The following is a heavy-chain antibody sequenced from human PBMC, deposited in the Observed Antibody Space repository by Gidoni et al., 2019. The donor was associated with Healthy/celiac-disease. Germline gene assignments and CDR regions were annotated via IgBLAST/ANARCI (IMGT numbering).Heavy chain of an antibody. Sequence: EVQLVASGGGLVQPGRSLRLSCAASVFTFDDYAMHWVRQAPGKGVEWVSGISWNSGSIGYADSVKGRFTISRDNAKNSLYLQMNSLRAEDTALYYCAKGVYNWNYLDYWGQGTLVTVSS. CDR2: ISWNSGSI. J-gene: IGHJ4*02. D-gene: IGHD1-20*01. V-gene: IGHV3-9*01. CDR3: AKGVYNWNYLDY. CDR1: VFTFDDYA.